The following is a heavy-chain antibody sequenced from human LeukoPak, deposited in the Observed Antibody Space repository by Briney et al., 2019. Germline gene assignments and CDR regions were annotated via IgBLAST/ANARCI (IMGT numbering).Heavy chain of an antibody. CDR3: ARIYVWGSYSPYYFDY. CDR2: IYSGGST. D-gene: IGHD3-16*01. Sequence: GGSLRLSCAASGFIFTNYFMSWVRQAPEKGLEWVSVIYSGGSTYYADSVKGRFTISRDNSKNTLYLQMNSLRAEDTAVYYCARIYVWGSYSPYYFDYWGQGTLVTVSS. CDR1: GFIFTNYF. V-gene: IGHV3-53*01. J-gene: IGHJ4*02.